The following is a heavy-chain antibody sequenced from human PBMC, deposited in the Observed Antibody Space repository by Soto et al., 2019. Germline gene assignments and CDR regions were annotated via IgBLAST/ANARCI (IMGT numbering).Heavy chain of an antibody. V-gene: IGHV3-23*01. D-gene: IGHD6-19*01. CDR2: ISGSGGSS. CDR3: AKDRRIAVAGTSDY. CDR1: GFTFSSYA. Sequence: EVQLLESGGGLVQPGGSLRLSCAASGFTFSSYAMSWVRQAPGKGLEWVSAISGSGGSSYYADSVKGRFTISRDNSKNTLYLQMNSLRAEDMAVYYCAKDRRIAVAGTSDYWGQGTLVTVSS. J-gene: IGHJ4*02.